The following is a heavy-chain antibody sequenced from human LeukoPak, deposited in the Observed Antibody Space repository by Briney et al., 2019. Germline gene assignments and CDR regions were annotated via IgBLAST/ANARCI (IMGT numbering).Heavy chain of an antibody. D-gene: IGHD3-3*01. CDR1: VFTFSRYS. CDR3: AKAQYDFWSGDTNFDY. Sequence: PARSLKISCGASVFTFSRYSMHWGRQAPPMGPPWLPVISYDGSNKYYADSVKGRFTISRDNSKNTLYLQMNSLRAEDTAVYYCAKAQYDFWSGDTNFDYWGQGTLVTVSS. CDR2: ISYDGSNK. V-gene: IGHV3-30*18. J-gene: IGHJ4*02.